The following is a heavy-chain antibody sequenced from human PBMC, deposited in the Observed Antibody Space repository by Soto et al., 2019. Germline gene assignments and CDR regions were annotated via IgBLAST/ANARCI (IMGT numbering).Heavy chain of an antibody. Sequence: SVKVSCVAYGGTFSISAISWVRQAPGQGLEWMGGIIPIFGTANYAQKFQGRVTITADESTSTAYMELSSLRSEDTAVYYCARNHVEMATKGWFDPWGQGTLVTVSS. CDR2: IIPIFGTA. CDR1: GGTFSISA. CDR3: ARNHVEMATKGWFDP. V-gene: IGHV1-69*13. D-gene: IGHD5-12*01. J-gene: IGHJ5*02.